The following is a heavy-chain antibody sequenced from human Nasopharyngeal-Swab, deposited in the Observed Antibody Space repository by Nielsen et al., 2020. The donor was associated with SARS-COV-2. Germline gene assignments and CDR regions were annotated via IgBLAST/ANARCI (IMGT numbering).Heavy chain of an antibody. CDR2: ISWNSGSI. V-gene: IGHV3-9*01. CDR3: AKVSGYSYGTYWYFDI. J-gene: IGHJ2*01. Sequence: SLKISCAASGFTFDEYAMHWVRQAQGKGLEWVSGISWNSGSIGYASSVKGRFTISRDNAKNSLYLQMNSLRAEDTALYYCAKVSGYSYGTYWYFDIWGRGTLVTVSS. CDR1: GFTFDEYA. D-gene: IGHD5-18*01.